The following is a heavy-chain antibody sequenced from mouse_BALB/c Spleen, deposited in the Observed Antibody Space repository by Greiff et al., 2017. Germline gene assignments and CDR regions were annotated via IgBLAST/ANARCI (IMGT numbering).Heavy chain of an antibody. CDR2: IYPGDGDT. D-gene: IGHD1-1*01. Sequence: QVQLQQSGPELVKPGASVKISCKASGYAFSSSWMNWVKQRPGQGLEWIGRIYPGDGDTNYNGKFKGKATLTADKSSSTAYMQLSSLTSVDSAVYFYARSSYYGSSYGYWYFDVWGAGTTVTVSS. V-gene: IGHV1-82*01. CDR1: GYAFSSSW. CDR3: ARSSYYGSSYGYWYFDV. J-gene: IGHJ1*01.